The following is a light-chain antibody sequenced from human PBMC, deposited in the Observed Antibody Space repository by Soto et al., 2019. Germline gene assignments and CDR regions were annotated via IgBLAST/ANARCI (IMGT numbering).Light chain of an antibody. Sequence: DIQMTQSPSSVSASVGDRVTITCRASQGIRSWLAWYQQKPGKAPKLLIYAASSLQSGAPSRFSGSGSGTDFNRNIRSLQSEDFATYYCQQANSLPYTFGQGTKLEIK. V-gene: IGKV1-12*02. J-gene: IGKJ2*01. CDR2: AAS. CDR3: QQANSLPYT. CDR1: QGIRSW.